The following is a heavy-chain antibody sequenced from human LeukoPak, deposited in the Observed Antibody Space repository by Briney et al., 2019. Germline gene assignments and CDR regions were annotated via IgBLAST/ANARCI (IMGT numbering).Heavy chain of an antibody. D-gene: IGHD1-1*01. CDR3: ARDQGGNLDY. V-gene: IGHV3-7*04. CDR1: GFTFSSSW. J-gene: IGHJ4*02. CDR2: IKQDGSEK. Sequence: GGSLRLSCAASGFTFSSSWMAWVRQAPGQGQEWVANIKQDGSEKYYVDSVKGRFTISRDNAKNSPYLQMSSLRAEDTAVYYCARDQGGNLDYWGQGTLVTVSS.